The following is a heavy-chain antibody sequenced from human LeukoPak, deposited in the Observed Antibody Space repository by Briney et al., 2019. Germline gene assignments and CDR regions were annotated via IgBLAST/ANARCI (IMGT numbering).Heavy chain of an antibody. Sequence: PGGSLRLSCAASGFTFSSYAMSWVRQAPGKGLEWVSAISGSGGSTYYADSVKGRFTISRDNSKNSLYLQMNSLRAEDTALYYCAKDKWDGQQPSRVDYFDYWGQGTLVTVSS. V-gene: IGHV3-23*01. D-gene: IGHD6-13*01. CDR2: ISGSGGST. J-gene: IGHJ4*02. CDR1: GFTFSSYA. CDR3: AKDKWDGQQPSRVDYFDY.